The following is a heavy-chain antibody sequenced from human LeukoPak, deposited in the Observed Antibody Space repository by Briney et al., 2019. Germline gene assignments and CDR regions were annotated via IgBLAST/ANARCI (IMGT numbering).Heavy chain of an antibody. V-gene: IGHV1-18*01. D-gene: IGHD2-8*02. CDR3: AITEESFDY. Sequence: ASVKVSCKASGYTFSSYGISWVRLAPGQGLEWMGWINTYSGNTNYAQKLQGRVTMTADTSTSTAYMELRSLRSDDTAVYYCAITEESFDYWGQGTLVTVPS. CDR2: INTYSGNT. CDR1: GYTFSSYG. J-gene: IGHJ4*02.